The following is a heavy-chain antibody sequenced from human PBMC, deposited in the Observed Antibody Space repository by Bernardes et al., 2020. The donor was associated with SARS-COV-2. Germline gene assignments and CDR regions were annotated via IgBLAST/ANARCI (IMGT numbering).Heavy chain of an antibody. V-gene: IGHV4-31*03. D-gene: IGHD1-1*01. CDR1: GGSISSGGY. CDR3: AKGGAVGWNPVDY. Sequence: TLSLTCTVSGGSISSGGYWSWIRQHPGKGLEWIGYIYYSGSTYYNPSLKSRVTISVDTSKNQFSLKLNSVTAADTAVYYCAKGGAVGWNPVDYWGQGTLVTVSS. CDR2: IYYSGST. J-gene: IGHJ4*02.